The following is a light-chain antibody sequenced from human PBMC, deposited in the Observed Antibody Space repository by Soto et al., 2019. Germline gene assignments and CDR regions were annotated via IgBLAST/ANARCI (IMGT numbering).Light chain of an antibody. CDR2: GAS. CDR1: QSVSSSY. V-gene: IGKV3-20*01. Sequence: EIVLTQSPGTLSLSPGERATLSCRASQSVSSSYLAWYKQKPGQAPRLLIYGASSRATGIPDRFSGSGSGTDLTLTISRLEPEDFEVYYCQQYGSSPGTFGQGTKVDIK. J-gene: IGKJ1*01. CDR3: QQYGSSPGT.